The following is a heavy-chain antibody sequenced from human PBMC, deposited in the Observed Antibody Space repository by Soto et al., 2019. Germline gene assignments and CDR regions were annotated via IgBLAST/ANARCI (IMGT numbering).Heavy chain of an antibody. CDR3: TTESPAQYYYYYGMDV. CDR1: GFTFSNAW. V-gene: IGHV3-15*07. CDR2: IKSKTDGGTT. J-gene: IGHJ6*02. Sequence: GGSLRLSCAASGFTFSNAWMNWVRQAPGKGLEWVGRIKSKTDGGTTDYAAPVKGRFTISRDDSKNTLYLQMNSLKTEDTAVYYCTTESPAQYYYYYGMDVWGQGTTVTVSS.